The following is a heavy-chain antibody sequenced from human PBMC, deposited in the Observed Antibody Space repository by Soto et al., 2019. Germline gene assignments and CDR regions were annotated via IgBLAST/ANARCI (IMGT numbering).Heavy chain of an antibody. J-gene: IGHJ5*02. CDR2: IIPTLGII. CDR3: ARGNSGSYAWFDP. D-gene: IGHD1-26*01. V-gene: IGHV1-69*02. Sequence: QVQLVQSGAEVKKPGSSGKGSCKAPVDTFRTYTISWVRQAPGQGLEWMGRIIPTLGIIKYAQKFQGRVTITADKSTSTAYMKLTSLRFDDTAVYYCARGNSGSYAWFDPWGQGTLVTVSS. CDR1: VDTFRTYT.